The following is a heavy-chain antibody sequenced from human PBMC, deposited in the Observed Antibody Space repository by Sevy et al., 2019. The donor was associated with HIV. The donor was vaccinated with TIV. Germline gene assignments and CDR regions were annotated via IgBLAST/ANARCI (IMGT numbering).Heavy chain of an antibody. V-gene: IGHV3-30*02. Sequence: GGSLRLSCAASGFTFSSYGMHWVRQAPGKGLEWVAFIQYDGSNKYYADSVKGRFTISRDNSKNTLYLQMNSLRAEDTAVYYCAKDNVDTAMYYYGMDVWGQGTTVTVSS. CDR3: AKDNVDTAMYYYGMDV. J-gene: IGHJ6*02. CDR2: IQYDGSNK. D-gene: IGHD5-18*01. CDR1: GFTFSSYG.